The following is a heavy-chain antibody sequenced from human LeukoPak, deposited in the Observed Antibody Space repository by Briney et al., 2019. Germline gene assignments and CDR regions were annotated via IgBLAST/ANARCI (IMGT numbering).Heavy chain of an antibody. J-gene: IGHJ4*02. V-gene: IGHV4-38-2*02. CDR2: IYRSGST. CDR1: GYSISSGYY. Sequence: SETLSLTCTVSGYSISSGYYWGWIRQPPGKGLEWIGSIYRSGSTYYNPSLKSRVTISVDTSKNQFSLKLSSVTAADTAVYYCARDGWYYYDSSGYYEIDYWGQGTLVTVSS. D-gene: IGHD3-22*01. CDR3: ARDGWYYYDSSGYYEIDY.